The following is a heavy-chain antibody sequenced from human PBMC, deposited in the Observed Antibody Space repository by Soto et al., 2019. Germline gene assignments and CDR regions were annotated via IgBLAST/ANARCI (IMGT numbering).Heavy chain of an antibody. CDR2: ISYDGSKN. Sequence: LRLSCAASGFTLSAYDMHWVRQAPGKGLEWVALISYDGSKNDYADSAKGRFTISRDKSKNTLYLQMNSLRPEDTAVYYCARDMTSVTTNWLDPWGQGTLVTVYS. D-gene: IGHD4-17*01. CDR1: GFTLSAYD. CDR3: ARDMTSVTTNWLDP. V-gene: IGHV3-30*03. J-gene: IGHJ5*02.